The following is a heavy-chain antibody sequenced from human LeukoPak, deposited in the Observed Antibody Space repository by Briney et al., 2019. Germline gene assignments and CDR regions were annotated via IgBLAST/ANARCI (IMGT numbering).Heavy chain of an antibody. CDR1: GYTVTNYY. J-gene: IGHJ6*03. V-gene: IGHV1-46*01. D-gene: IGHD3-10*01. Sequence: ASVKISCKASGYTVTNYYLHWVRQAPGQGLEWMGIINPGSGSTTYAQKFQGRLTVTRDTSTSTIYMELSSLRSEDMAVYYCARDNSPAPCFGSGTSLYYYFYMDVWGKGTTVTISS. CDR2: INPGSGST. CDR3: ARDNSPAPCFGSGTSLYYYFYMDV.